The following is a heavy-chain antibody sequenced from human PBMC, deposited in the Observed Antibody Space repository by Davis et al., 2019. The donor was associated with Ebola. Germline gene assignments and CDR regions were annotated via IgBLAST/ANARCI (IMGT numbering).Heavy chain of an antibody. Sequence: PGGSLRLSCTVSGVSISRHYWSWIRQPPGKRLEWIGYIYYTGNAYYNSSIASRATISVDTSKNQFSLKLTAVTAADTAMYYCSERGSSVWGQGTLVTVSS. CDR1: GVSISRHY. CDR2: IYYTGNA. J-gene: IGHJ4*02. V-gene: IGHV4-59*03. D-gene: IGHD3-10*01. CDR3: SERGSSV.